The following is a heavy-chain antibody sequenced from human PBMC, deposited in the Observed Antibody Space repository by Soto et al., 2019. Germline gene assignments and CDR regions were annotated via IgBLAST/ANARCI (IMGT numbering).Heavy chain of an antibody. Sequence: GGSLRLSCAASGFTFSDFYMRGIRQAAGKGLDWASSITCCGSTTYYTDSVKGRFINCRVNAKNSLSLQVNSLRAEAKTVHYCARGRSSCGPYYLDYWGQGTLVTVSS. CDR2: ITCCGSTT. V-gene: IGHV3-11*01. J-gene: IGHJ4*02. CDR1: GFTFSDFY. D-gene: IGHD5-18*01. CDR3: ARGRSSCGPYYLDY.